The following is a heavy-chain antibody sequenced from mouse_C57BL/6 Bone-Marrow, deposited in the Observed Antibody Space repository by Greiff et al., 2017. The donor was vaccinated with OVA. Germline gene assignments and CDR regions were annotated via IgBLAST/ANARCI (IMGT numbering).Heavy chain of an antibody. J-gene: IGHJ2*01. CDR3: AREGQLSPYFDY. CDR2: INPSTGGT. Sequence: VQLKQSGPELVKPGASVKISCKASGYSFTGYYMNWVKQSPEKSLEWIGEINPSTGGTTYKQKFKAKATLTVDKSSSTAYMQLKSLTSEDSAVYYCAREGQLSPYFDYWGQGTTLTVSS. V-gene: IGHV1-42*01. D-gene: IGHD3-2*02. CDR1: GYSFTGYY.